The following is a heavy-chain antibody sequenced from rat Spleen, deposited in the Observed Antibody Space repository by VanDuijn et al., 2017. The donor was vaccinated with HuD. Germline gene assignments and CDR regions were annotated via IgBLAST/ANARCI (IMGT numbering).Heavy chain of an antibody. CDR1: GYSITSNY. Sequence: EVQLQESGPGLVKPSQSLSLTCSVTGYSITSNYWGWIRKFPGNKMEWIGHISYSGSTSYNPSLKSRIPITRDTSKNQFFLQLNSVTTEDTATYYCARQRPYYGYTYWYFDFWGPGTMVTVSS. D-gene: IGHD1-9*01. CDR3: ARQRPYYGYTYWYFDF. CDR2: ISYSGST. J-gene: IGHJ1*01. V-gene: IGHV3-1*01.